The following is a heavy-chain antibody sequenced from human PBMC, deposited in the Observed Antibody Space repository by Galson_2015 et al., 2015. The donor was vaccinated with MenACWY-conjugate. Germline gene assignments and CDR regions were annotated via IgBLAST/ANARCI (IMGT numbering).Heavy chain of an antibody. CDR3: ARHIADNWNYNHNWFDP. Sequence: SETLSLTCTVSGDSISSSSYYWGWIRQPPGEGLEWIGSIYYSSGSTYFNPSLKSRVTISADTSKTQFSLKLSSVTAADTAVYYCARHIADNWNYNHNWFDPWGQGTLVTVSS. D-gene: IGHD1-7*01. V-gene: IGHV4-39*01. J-gene: IGHJ5*02. CDR1: GDSISSSSYY. CDR2: IYYSSGST.